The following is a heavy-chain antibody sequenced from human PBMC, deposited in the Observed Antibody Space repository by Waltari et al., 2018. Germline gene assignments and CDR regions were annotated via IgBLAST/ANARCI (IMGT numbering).Heavy chain of an antibody. V-gene: IGHV4-34*01. Sequence: QVHLQQWGAGLLKPSETLSLTCGVYSGSLPVYHWNWISQAPGKGLEWIGDINHSGNTDYNPSLESRVTISADTSKNQFSLHLTSVTAADTAVYYCARGHPFTIVSPRYYYYYYMDVWDKGTAVTVSS. CDR2: INHSGNT. D-gene: IGHD3-9*01. CDR3: ARGHPFTIVSPRYYYYYYMDV. CDR1: SGSLPVYH. J-gene: IGHJ6*03.